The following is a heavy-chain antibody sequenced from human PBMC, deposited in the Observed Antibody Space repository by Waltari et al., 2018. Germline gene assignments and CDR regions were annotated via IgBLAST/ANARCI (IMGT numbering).Heavy chain of an antibody. CDR3: ARNRGFETFDI. J-gene: IGHJ3*02. CDR1: GFSFSTYW. V-gene: IGHV3-7*01. D-gene: IGHD3-9*01. CDR2: IKEDGGAK. Sequence: EVQLVESGGGLVQPGGSLGLSCAASGFSFSTYWMNWARQAPGKGLEWVANIKEDGGAKIYVDAVKGRFTISRDNAKNSLYLHMNSLRAEDTAVYYCARNRGFETFDIWGQGTMVTVSS.